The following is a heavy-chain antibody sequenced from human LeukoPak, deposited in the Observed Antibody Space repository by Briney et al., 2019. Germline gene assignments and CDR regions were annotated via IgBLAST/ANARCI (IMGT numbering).Heavy chain of an antibody. V-gene: IGHV4-59*08. D-gene: IGHD3-9*01. J-gene: IGHJ4*02. CDR1: GGSISSYY. CDR3: ARQYDILTGYFL. Sequence: PSETLSLTCTVSGGSISSYYWSWIRQPPGKGLEWIGYIYYSGSTNYNPSLKSRVTISVDTSKNQFSLKLSSVTAADTAVYYCARQYDILTGYFLWGQGTLVTVSS. CDR2: IYYSGST.